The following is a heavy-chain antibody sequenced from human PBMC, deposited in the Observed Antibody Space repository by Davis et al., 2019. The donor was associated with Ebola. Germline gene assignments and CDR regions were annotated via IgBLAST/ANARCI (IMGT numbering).Heavy chain of an antibody. CDR1: GGTFSSYA. CDR2: IIPIFGTA. D-gene: IGHD3-22*01. Sequence: SVKVSCKASGGTFSSYAISWVRQAPGQGLEWMGGIIPIFGTANYAQKFQGRVTITADESTSTVYMELSSLRTEDTAGDYCGREIVVVITTDYYYYGMDVWGKGTTVTVSS. CDR3: GREIVVVITTDYYYYGMDV. J-gene: IGHJ6*04. V-gene: IGHV1-69*13.